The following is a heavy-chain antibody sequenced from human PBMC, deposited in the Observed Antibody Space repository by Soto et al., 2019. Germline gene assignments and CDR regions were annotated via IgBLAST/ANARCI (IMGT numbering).Heavy chain of an antibody. Sequence: QVQLVQSGAEVKKPGSSVKVSCKASGGTFSSYAISWVRQAPGQGLEWMGGIIPIFGTANYAQKFQGRVTITEDKSTSTAYMELSSLRSEDTAVYYCARERKCYSSGWEGWNWFDPWGQGTLVTVSS. CDR2: IIPIFGTA. CDR1: GGTFSSYA. J-gene: IGHJ5*02. D-gene: IGHD6-19*01. V-gene: IGHV1-69*06. CDR3: ARERKCYSSGWEGWNWFDP.